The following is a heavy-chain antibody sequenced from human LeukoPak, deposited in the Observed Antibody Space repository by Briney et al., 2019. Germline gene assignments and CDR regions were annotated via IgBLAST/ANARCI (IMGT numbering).Heavy chain of an antibody. J-gene: IGHJ4*02. CDR3: ARGDYDFWRSWEY. V-gene: IGHV1-24*01. Sequence: GGFDPEDGETIYAQKFQGRVTITADESTSTAYMELSSLRSEDTAVYYCARGDYDFWRSWEYWGQGTLVTVSS. D-gene: IGHD3-3*01. CDR2: FDPEDGET.